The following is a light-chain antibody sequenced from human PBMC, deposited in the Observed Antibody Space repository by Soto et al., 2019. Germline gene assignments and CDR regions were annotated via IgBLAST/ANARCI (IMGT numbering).Light chain of an antibody. CDR3: QQYGSSPLYT. V-gene: IGKV3-20*01. J-gene: IGKJ2*01. Sequence: EIVLTQSPGTLSLSPGERATLSCRASQSVSSSYLAWYQQKPGQAPRLLIYGASSRATGIPARFSGSGSGTDFTLTISRLEPEDFAVYYCQQYGSSPLYTFGQGTELEIK. CDR1: QSVSSSY. CDR2: GAS.